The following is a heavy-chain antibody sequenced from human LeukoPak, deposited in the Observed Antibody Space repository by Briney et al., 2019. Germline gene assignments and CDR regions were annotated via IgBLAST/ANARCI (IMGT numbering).Heavy chain of an antibody. CDR3: ARWELPNNY. V-gene: IGHV3-48*03. J-gene: IGHJ4*02. CDR2: ISSSGSTI. CDR1: GFTFSSYE. Sequence: GSLRLSCAASGFTFSSYEMNWVRQAPGKGLEWVSYISSSGSTIYYADSVKGRFTISRDNAKNSLYLQMNSLRAEDTAVYYCARWELPNNYWGQGTLVTVSS. D-gene: IGHD1-26*01.